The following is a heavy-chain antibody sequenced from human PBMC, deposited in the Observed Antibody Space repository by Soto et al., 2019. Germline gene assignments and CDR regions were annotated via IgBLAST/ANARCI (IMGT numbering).Heavy chain of an antibody. CDR3: ARVVLRRAVVGPPRNYHYLMDV. V-gene: IGHV1-18*01. CDR1: GYTFTSYG. J-gene: IGHJ6*03. CDR2: ISAYNGNT. Sequence: ASVKVSCKASGYTFTSYGISWVRPAPGQGLEWMGWISAYNGNTNYAQKLQGRVTMTTDTSTSTAYMELRSLRSDDTAVYYCARVVLRRAVVGPPRNYHYLMDVWGKGTTVTVSS. D-gene: IGHD6-19*01.